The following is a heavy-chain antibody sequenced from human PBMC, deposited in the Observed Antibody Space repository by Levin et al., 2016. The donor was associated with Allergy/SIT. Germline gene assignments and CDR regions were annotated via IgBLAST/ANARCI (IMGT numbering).Heavy chain of an antibody. Sequence: WVRQAPGQGLEWMGWINPNSGGTNYAQKFQGRVTMTRDTSISTAYMELSRLRSDDTAVYYCARELNYGDFSLGPSYAFDIWGQGTMVTVSS. D-gene: IGHD4-17*01. CDR3: ARELNYGDFSLGPSYAFDI. J-gene: IGHJ3*02. CDR2: INPNSGGT. V-gene: IGHV1-2*02.